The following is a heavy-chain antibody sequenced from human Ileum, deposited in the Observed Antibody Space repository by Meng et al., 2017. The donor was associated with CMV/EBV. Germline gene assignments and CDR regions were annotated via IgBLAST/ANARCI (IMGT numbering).Heavy chain of an antibody. CDR1: GFTFGSYW. Sequence: GESLKISCAASGFTFGSYWMHWLRQGPGKGLVWVSCMSADGRVTRYADSVKGRFTISRDNAKNTLYLQMNSLRAEDMAIYYCASPEIDCSGHCDGMAFDIRGQGTMVTVSS. CDR3: ASPEIDCSGHCDGMAFDI. CDR2: MSADGRVT. V-gene: IGHV3-74*01. J-gene: IGHJ3*02. D-gene: IGHD2-21*02.